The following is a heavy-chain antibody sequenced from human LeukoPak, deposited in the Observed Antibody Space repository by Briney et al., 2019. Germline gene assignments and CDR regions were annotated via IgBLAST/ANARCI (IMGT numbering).Heavy chain of an antibody. CDR2: IYYSGST. CDR3: AGQYYYDSSGQDAFDI. D-gene: IGHD3-22*01. V-gene: IGHV4-59*01. Sequence: SETLSLTCTVSGGSISSYYWSRIRQPPGKGLEWIGYIYYSGSTNYNPSLKSRVTISVDTSKNQFSLKLSSVTAADTAVYYCAGQYYYDSSGQDAFDIWGQGTMVTVSS. CDR1: GGSISSYY. J-gene: IGHJ3*02.